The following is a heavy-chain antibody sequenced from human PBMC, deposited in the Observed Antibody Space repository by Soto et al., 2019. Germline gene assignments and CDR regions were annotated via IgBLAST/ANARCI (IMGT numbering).Heavy chain of an antibody. CDR2: INAGNGNT. Sequence: ASVKVSSKASGYTFTSYAMHWVRQAPGQRLEWMGWINAGNGNTKYSQKFQGRVTITRDTSASTAYMELSSLRSEDTAVYYCAKDYGTNVYNLVDYWGQGTLVTVSS. CDR1: GYTFTSYA. CDR3: AKDYGTNVYNLVDY. V-gene: IGHV1-3*01. J-gene: IGHJ4*02. D-gene: IGHD1-1*01.